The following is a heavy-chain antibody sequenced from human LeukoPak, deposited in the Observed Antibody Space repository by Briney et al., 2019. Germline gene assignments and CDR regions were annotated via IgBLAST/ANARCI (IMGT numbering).Heavy chain of an antibody. CDR1: GYTFTSYY. Sequence: VASVKVSCKASGYTFTSYYMHWVRQAPGQGLEWMGLINPTGGSTGYAQKFQGRVTMTRDMSTSTVYMDLSSLTSEDTAVYYCARGHPSATGYSSGWYFHYWGQGTLVTVSS. V-gene: IGHV1-46*01. D-gene: IGHD6-19*01. J-gene: IGHJ4*02. CDR2: INPTGGST. CDR3: ARGHPSATGYSSGWYFHY.